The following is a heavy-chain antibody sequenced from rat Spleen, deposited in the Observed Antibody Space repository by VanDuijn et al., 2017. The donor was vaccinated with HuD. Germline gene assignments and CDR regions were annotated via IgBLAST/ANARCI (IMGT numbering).Heavy chain of an antibody. CDR2: LSYDGNTT. Sequence: EVQLVESGGGLVQPGRSMKLSCAASGFTFINYGMAWVLQAPTTGLEWIASLSYDGNTTYYRDSVKGRFTISRDSAKSTLYLQMASLRSEDTATYYCAKEGLYSSLDYWGQGVMVTVSS. CDR1: GFTFINYG. V-gene: IGHV5-20*01. D-gene: IGHD1-2*01. J-gene: IGHJ2*01. CDR3: AKEGLYSSLDY.